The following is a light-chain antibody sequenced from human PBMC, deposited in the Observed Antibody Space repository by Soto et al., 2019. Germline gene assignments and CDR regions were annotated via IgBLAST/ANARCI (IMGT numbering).Light chain of an antibody. Sequence: DIQMTQSPSTLSASVGDRVTITCRASQSISSWLAWYQQKPGKAPKLLIYGASNLETRVPSTFSGSGSGTEFTLTISSLQPDDFATYYCQQYSSYSTFGQGTKVDIK. J-gene: IGKJ1*01. CDR2: GAS. V-gene: IGKV1-5*01. CDR3: QQYSSYST. CDR1: QSISSW.